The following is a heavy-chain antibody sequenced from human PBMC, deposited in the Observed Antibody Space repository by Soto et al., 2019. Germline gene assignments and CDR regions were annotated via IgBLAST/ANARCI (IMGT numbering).Heavy chain of an antibody. CDR2: INHSGST. J-gene: IGHJ4*02. CDR1: GGSFSGYY. V-gene: IGHV4-34*01. CDR3: ARVPTH. Sequence: SETLSLTCAVHGGSFSGYYWSWIRQPPGKGLEWIGEINHSGSTNYNPSLKSRVTISVDRSKNQFSLKLSSVTAAGTAVYYCARVPTHWGQGTLVTVSS.